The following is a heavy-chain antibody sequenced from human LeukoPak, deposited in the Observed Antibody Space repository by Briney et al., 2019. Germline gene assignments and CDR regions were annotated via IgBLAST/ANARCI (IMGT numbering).Heavy chain of an antibody. J-gene: IGHJ4*02. D-gene: IGHD3-10*01. CDR3: ARGAGGFGEFDFDD. CDR1: GYTFTGYY. CDR2: INPNSGDT. Sequence: ASVKVSCKASGYTFTGYYMHWVRQAPGQGLEWMGWINPNSGDTNYAQKFQGRVTMTRDTSISTAYMELSRLTSDDTAVYYCARGAGGFGEFDFDDWGQGTLVTVSS. V-gene: IGHV1-2*02.